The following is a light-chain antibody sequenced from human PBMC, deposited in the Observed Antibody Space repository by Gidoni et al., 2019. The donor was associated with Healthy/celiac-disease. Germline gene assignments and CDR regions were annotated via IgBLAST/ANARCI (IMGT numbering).Light chain of an antibody. Sequence: SSALTQDPAVSVALGQTVRITCQGDSLRSYYASWYQQKPGQAPVLVIYGKTNRPSGIPDRFSGSSSGNTASLTITGAQAEDEADYYCNSLDSSGNLSRVFGGGTKLTVL. V-gene: IGLV3-19*01. CDR3: NSLDSSGNLSRV. CDR1: SLRSYY. J-gene: IGLJ3*02. CDR2: GKT.